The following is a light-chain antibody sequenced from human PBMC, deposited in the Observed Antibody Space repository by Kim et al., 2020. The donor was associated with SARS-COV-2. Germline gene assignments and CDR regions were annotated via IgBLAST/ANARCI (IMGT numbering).Light chain of an antibody. CDR2: EVS. CDR1: SSDVGSYNR. CDR3: SSYTSSSTEVV. J-gene: IGLJ2*01. Sequence: QSALTQPPSVSGSPGQSVTISCTGTSSDVGSYNRFSWYQQPPGTAPKLMIYEVSNRPSGVPDRFSGSKSGNTASLTISGLQAEDEADYYCSSYTSSSTEVVFGGGTQLTVL. V-gene: IGLV2-18*02.